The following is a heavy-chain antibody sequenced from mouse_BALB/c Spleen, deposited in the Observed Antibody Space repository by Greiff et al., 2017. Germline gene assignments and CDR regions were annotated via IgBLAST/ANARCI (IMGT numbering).Heavy chain of an antibody. CDR1: GYAFSSSW. J-gene: IGHJ2*01. V-gene: IGHV1-82*01. CDR2: IYPGDGDT. CDR3: ARGGYPLDY. D-gene: IGHD2-2*01. Sequence: QVQLQQSGPELVKPGASVKISCKASGYAFSSSWMNWVKQRPGQGLEWIGRIYPGDGDTNYNGKFKGKATLTADKSSSTAYMQLSSLTSVDSAVYFCARGGYPLDYWGQGTTLTVSS.